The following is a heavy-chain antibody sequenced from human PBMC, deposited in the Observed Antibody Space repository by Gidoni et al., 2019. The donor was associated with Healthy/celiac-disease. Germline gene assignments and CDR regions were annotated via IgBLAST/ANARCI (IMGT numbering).Heavy chain of an antibody. J-gene: IGHJ6*02. Sequence: QVQLVQSGAEVKKPGASVQVSCKASGYTFPSYYMPWVRQAPGQGLEWMGIINPSGGSTSYAQKFQGRVTMTRDTSTSTVYMELSSLRSEDTAVYYCARVKVVITSYYYYGMDVWGQGTTVSVSS. D-gene: IGHD3-22*01. CDR2: INPSGGST. CDR3: ARVKVVITSYYYYGMDV. V-gene: IGHV1-46*01. CDR1: GYTFPSYY.